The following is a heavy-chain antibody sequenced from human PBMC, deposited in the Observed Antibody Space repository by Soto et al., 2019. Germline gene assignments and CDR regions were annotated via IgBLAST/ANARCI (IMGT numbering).Heavy chain of an antibody. J-gene: IGHJ3*02. D-gene: IGHD2-2*01. CDR2: IYPGNSDT. Sequence: PGGSLKISCKGSGYSFTNYWIGWVRQMPGKGLEWMGIIYPGNSDTRYSPSFQGQVTISADKSINTAHLQWSSLKASDTAMYYCARQREACTSTSCYYPFDIWGPGTMVTVSS. V-gene: IGHV5-51*01. CDR3: ARQREACTSTSCYYPFDI. CDR1: GYSFTNYW.